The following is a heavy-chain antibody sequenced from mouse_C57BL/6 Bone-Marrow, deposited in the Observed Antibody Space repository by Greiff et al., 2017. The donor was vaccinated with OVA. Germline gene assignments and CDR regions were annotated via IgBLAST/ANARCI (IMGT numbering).Heavy chain of an antibody. CDR1: GYTFTSYG. CDR2: IYPRSGNT. V-gene: IGHV1-81*01. CDR3: AMYTNTGFAY. Sequence: VKLQESGAELARPGASVKLSCKASGYTFTSYGISWVKQRTGQGLEWIGEIYPRSGNTYYNEQFKGKATLTADKSSSTAYMELRSLTSEDSAVYFCAMYTNTGFAYWGQGTLVTVSA. D-gene: IGHD1-1*01. J-gene: IGHJ3*01.